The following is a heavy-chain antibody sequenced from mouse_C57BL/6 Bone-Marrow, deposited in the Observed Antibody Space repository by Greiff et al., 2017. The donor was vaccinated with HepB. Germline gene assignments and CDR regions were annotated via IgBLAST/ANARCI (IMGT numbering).Heavy chain of an antibody. CDR3: AIRDYDYDGAYFDY. D-gene: IGHD2-4*01. CDR2: IHPSDSDT. CDR1: GYTFTSYW. J-gene: IGHJ2*01. V-gene: IGHV1-74*01. Sequence: QVQLQQPGAELVKPGASVKVSCKASGYTFTSYWMHWVKQRPGQGLEWIGRIHPSDSDTNYNQKFKGKATLTVDKSSSTAYMQLSSLTSEDSAVYYCAIRDYDYDGAYFDYWGQGTTLTVSS.